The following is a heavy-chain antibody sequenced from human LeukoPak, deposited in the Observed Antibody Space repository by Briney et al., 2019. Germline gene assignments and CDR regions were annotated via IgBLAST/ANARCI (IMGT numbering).Heavy chain of an antibody. CDR3: ARATANNWFDP. D-gene: IGHD4-17*01. CDR2: MNPNSGNT. CDR1: GGTFSSYD. V-gene: IGHV1-8*03. J-gene: IGHJ5*02. Sequence: ASVKVSCKASGGTFSSYDINWVRQATGQGLEWMGWMNPNSGNTGYAQKFQGRVTITRNTSISTAYMELSSLRSEDTAVYYCARATANNWFDPWGQGTPVTVSS.